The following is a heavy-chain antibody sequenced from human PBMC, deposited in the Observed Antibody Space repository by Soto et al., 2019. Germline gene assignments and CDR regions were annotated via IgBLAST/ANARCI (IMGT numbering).Heavy chain of an antibody. V-gene: IGHV5-10-1*01. CDR1: GYSFAGYW. D-gene: IGHD3-22*01. Sequence: GESLKVSCKGSGYSFAGYWITWVRQKPGKGLEWMGRIDPSDSQTYYSPSFRGHVTISATKSITTVFLQWSSLRASDTAMYYCARQIYDSDTGPNFQYYFDSWGQGTPVTVSS. CDR2: IDPSDSQT. J-gene: IGHJ4*02. CDR3: ARQIYDSDTGPNFQYYFDS.